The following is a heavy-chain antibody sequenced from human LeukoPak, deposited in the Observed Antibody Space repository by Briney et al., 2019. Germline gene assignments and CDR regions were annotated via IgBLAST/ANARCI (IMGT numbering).Heavy chain of an antibody. V-gene: IGHV3-23*01. D-gene: IGHD6-6*01. Sequence: PGGSLRLSCAASGFTFSSYAMSWVRQAPGRGLEWVSAISGSGGSTYYADSVKGRFTISRDNSKNTLYLQMNSLRAEDTAVYYCARNSIAARPLDYWGQGTLVTVSS. CDR1: GFTFSSYA. CDR2: ISGSGGST. J-gene: IGHJ4*02. CDR3: ARNSIAARPLDY.